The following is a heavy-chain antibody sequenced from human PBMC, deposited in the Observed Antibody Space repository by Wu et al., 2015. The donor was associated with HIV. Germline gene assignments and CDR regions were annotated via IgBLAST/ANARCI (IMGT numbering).Heavy chain of an antibody. J-gene: IGHJ4*02. CDR2: INHSGST. Sequence: QVQLQQWGAGLLKPSETLSLTCAVYGGSFSGYYWSWIRQPPGKGLEWIGEINHSGSTNYNPSLKSRVTISVDTSKNQFSLKLSSVTAADTAVYYCARFSRYSPGRGVIIKGFDYWGQGTLVTVSS. CDR1: GGSFSGYY. V-gene: IGHV4-34*01. D-gene: IGHD3-10*01. CDR3: ARFSRYSPGRGVIIKGFDY.